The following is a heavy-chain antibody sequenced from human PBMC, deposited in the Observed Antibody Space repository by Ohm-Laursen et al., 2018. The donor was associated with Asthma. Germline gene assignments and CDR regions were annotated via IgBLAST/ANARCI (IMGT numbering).Heavy chain of an antibody. V-gene: IGHV3-30-3*01. Sequence: SLRLSCSASGFTFRSYAMHWVRQAPGKGLEWVAVGGSYYDGGLKYYADSVNGRFTVSRDDSKNTQYLQMNSLRPDDTAVYYCARDVMEWYLPAFDFWGQGTLVTVSS. CDR2: GGSYYDGGLK. CDR3: ARDVMEWYLPAFDF. D-gene: IGHD3-3*01. J-gene: IGHJ4*02. CDR1: GFTFRSYA.